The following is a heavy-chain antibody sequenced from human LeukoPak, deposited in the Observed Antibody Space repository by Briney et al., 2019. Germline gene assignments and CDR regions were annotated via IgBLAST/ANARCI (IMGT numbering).Heavy chain of an antibody. CDR2: IYPGDSDT. V-gene: IGHV5-51*01. Sequence: GESLKISCKGSGYSFTSYWIGWVRQMPGKGLEWMGIIYPGDSDTRYSPSFQGQVTISADKSISTAYLQWSSLKASDTAMYYCARHKRSPYYYYYMDVWGKGTTVTVSS. J-gene: IGHJ6*03. CDR3: ARHKRSPYYYYYMDV. D-gene: IGHD2-15*01. CDR1: GYSFTSYW.